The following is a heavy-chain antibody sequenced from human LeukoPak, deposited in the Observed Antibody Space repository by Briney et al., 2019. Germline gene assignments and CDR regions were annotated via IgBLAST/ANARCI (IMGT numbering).Heavy chain of an antibody. D-gene: IGHD3-22*01. J-gene: IGHJ4*02. Sequence: QSGGSLRLSCAASRFTFDEYGMSWVRQAPGKGLEWVSVIYSGVSTYYADSVKGRFTISRDNSKNTLYLQMNSLRAEDTAVYYCARDWAYDSSGYYYYWGQGTLVTVSS. CDR2: IYSGVST. CDR1: RFTFDEYG. CDR3: ARDWAYDSSGYYYY. V-gene: IGHV3-66*01.